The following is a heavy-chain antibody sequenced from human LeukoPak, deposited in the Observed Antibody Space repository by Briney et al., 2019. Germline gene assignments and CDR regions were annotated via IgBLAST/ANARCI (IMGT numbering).Heavy chain of an antibody. CDR1: GYTCTSYG. CDR2: ISAYNGNT. D-gene: IGHD3-22*01. V-gene: IGHV1-18*01. Sequence: ASVKVSCKASGYTCTSYGISWVRQAPGQGLEWMGWISAYNGNTNYAQKLQGRVTMTTDTSTSTAYMELRSLRSEDTAVYYCASAGITMIGSAYMGIPNHFDYWGQGTLVTVSS. J-gene: IGHJ4*02. CDR3: ASAGITMIGSAYMGIPNHFDY.